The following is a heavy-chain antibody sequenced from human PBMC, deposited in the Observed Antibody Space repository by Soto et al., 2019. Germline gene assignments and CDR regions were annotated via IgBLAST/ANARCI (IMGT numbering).Heavy chain of an antibody. CDR3: TTGLGYYDFWSGYYTDYYYGMDV. J-gene: IGHJ6*02. CDR1: GFTFSKAW. D-gene: IGHD3-3*01. CDR2: IKSKTDGGTT. V-gene: IGHV3-15*07. Sequence: PGGSLRLSCAASGFTFSKAWMKWVRQAPGKGLDWVGRIKSKTDGGTTDYAAPVKGRFTISRDDSKNTLYLQMNSLKTEETAVYCCTTGLGYYDFWSGYYTDYYYGMDVWGQGPTVTVSS.